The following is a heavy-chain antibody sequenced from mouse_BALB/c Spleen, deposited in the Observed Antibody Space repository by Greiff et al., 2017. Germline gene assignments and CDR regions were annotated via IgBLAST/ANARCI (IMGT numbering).Heavy chain of an antibody. CDR3: ARDGGFSWFAY. J-gene: IGHJ3*01. CDR2: IWAGGST. V-gene: IGHV2-9*02. CDR1: GFSLTSYG. Sequence: QVQLKESGPGLVAPSQSLSITCTVSGFSLTSYGVHWVRQPPGKGLEWLGVIWAGGSTNYNSALMSRLSISKDNSKSQVFLKMNSLQTDDTAMYYCARDGGFSWFAYWGQGTLVTVSA.